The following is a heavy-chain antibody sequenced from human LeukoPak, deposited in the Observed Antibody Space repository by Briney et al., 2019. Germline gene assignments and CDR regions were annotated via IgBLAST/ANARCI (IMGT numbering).Heavy chain of an antibody. Sequence: PSETLSLTCAVYGGSFSGYYWSWIRQPPGKGLEWIGEINHSGSTNYNPSLKSRVTISVDTSKNQFSLKLSSVTAADTAVYYCARGSSSGYYGVYFDYWGQGTLVTVSS. D-gene: IGHD3-22*01. CDR1: GGSFSGYY. V-gene: IGHV4-34*01. CDR2: INHSGST. CDR3: ARGSSSGYYGVYFDY. J-gene: IGHJ4*02.